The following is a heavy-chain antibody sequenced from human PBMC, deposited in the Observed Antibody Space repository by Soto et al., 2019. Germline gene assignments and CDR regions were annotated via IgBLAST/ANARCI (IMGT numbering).Heavy chain of an antibody. Sequence: SQTLSLTCAISGDSVSSNSAAWNWIRQSPSRGLEWLGRTYYRSKWYNDYAVSVKSRITINPDKSKNQFSLQLNSVTPEDTAVYYCARGYCSGGSCYIMGGYFDYWGQGTLVTVSS. CDR2: TYYRSKWYN. CDR3: ARGYCSGGSCYIMGGYFDY. J-gene: IGHJ4*02. V-gene: IGHV6-1*01. D-gene: IGHD2-15*01. CDR1: GDSVSSNSAA.